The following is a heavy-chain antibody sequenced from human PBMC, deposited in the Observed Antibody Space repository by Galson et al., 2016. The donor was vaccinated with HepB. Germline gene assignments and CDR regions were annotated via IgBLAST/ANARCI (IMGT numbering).Heavy chain of an antibody. V-gene: IGHV1-69*13. J-gene: IGHJ6*02. D-gene: IGHD5/OR15-5a*01. Sequence: SVKVSCKASGGTFSSFAVTWVRQAPGLGLEWVGGIIPVLGTSAYAEKFQGRVTITADDSRRTVFMELSRLRSEDTAVYYCARDASLSGFYATDVWGQGTTVTVSS. CDR3: ARDASLSGFYATDV. CDR2: IIPVLGTS. CDR1: GGTFSSFA.